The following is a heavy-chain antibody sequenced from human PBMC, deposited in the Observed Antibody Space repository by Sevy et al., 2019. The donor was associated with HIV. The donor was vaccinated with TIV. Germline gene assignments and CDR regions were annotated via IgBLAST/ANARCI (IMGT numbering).Heavy chain of an antibody. CDR3: ARRATRVRRGIRPYYYYMDV. CDR1: GFTFSSYW. J-gene: IGHJ6*03. D-gene: IGHD3-10*01. CDR2: IKQDGSEK. Sequence: GGSLRLSCAASGFTFSSYWMSWVRQAPGKGLEWVANIKQDGSEKYYVDSVKGRFTISRDNAKNSLYLQMNSLRAEDTVVYYGARRATRVRRGIRPYYYYMDVWGKGTTVTVSS. V-gene: IGHV3-7*01.